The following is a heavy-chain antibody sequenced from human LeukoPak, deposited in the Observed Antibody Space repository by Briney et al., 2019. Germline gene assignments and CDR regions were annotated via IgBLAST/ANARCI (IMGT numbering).Heavy chain of an antibody. J-gene: IGHJ4*02. Sequence: KTSETLSLTCTVSGGSISSSSYYWGWIRQPPGKGLEWIGSIYYSGSTYYNPSLKSRVTISVDTSKNQFSLKLSSVTAADTAVYYCARYQPREGGYVVGWGQGTLVTVSS. CDR3: ARYQPREGGYVVG. D-gene: IGHD3-22*01. V-gene: IGHV4-39*01. CDR1: GGSISSSSYY. CDR2: IYYSGST.